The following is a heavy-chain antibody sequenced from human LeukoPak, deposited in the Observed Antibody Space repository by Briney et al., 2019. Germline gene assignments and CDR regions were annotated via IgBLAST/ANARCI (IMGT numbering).Heavy chain of an antibody. CDR2: IYYSGTT. J-gene: IGHJ4*02. Sequence: SETLSLTCTVSGGSISMSTYYWGWIRQPPGKGLEWLGYIYYSGTTYYNPSLKSRVTFSVDTSKNQFSLKLNPVTAADTALYYCARGTTDGYSYGRFDYWGQGTLVTVSS. V-gene: IGHV4-39*07. D-gene: IGHD5-18*01. CDR3: ARGTTDGYSYGRFDY. CDR1: GGSISMSTYY.